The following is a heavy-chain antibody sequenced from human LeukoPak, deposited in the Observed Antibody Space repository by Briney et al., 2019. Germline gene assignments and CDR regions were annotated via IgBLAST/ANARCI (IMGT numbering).Heavy chain of an antibody. CDR2: ISESGTT. Sequence: PSETLSLTCTVSGSSITNTESHWGWIRHSPGKGLEWIGSISESGTTYYNPSLKGRATTSVDTSKNQFSLKLSSVTAADTAVYYCARHPRTNLGFDYWGQGTLVTVSS. J-gene: IGHJ4*02. CDR1: GSSITNTESH. V-gene: IGHV4-39*07. CDR3: ARHPRTNLGFDY. D-gene: IGHD7-27*01.